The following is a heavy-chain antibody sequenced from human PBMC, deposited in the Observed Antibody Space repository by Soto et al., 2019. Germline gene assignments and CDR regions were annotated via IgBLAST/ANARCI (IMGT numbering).Heavy chain of an antibody. CDR2: ISYDGSNK. V-gene: IGHV3-30*18. CDR1: GFTFSSYG. Sequence: QVQLVESGGGVVQPGRSLRLSCAASGFTFSSYGMHWVRQAPGKGLEWVAVISYDGSNKYYADSVKGRFTISRDNSKNTLYLQMNSLRADDTAVYYCAKENGYSSSWYPYYYYYGMDVWGQGTTVTVSS. CDR3: AKENGYSSSWYPYYYYYGMDV. J-gene: IGHJ6*02. D-gene: IGHD6-13*01.